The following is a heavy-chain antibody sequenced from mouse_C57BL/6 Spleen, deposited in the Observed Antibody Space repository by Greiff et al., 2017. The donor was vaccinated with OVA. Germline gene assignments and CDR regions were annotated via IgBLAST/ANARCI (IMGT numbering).Heavy chain of an antibody. CDR2: ISYDGSN. Sequence: EVQLVESGPGLVKPSQSLSLTCSVTGYSITSGYYWNWIRQFPGNKLEWMGYISYDGSNNYNPSLKNLISITRDTSKNQFFLKLNSVTTEDTATYYCAREGGSRYYYAMDYWGQGTSVTVSS. D-gene: IGHD1-1*01. V-gene: IGHV3-6*01. CDR1: GYSITSGYY. J-gene: IGHJ4*01. CDR3: AREGGSRYYYAMDY.